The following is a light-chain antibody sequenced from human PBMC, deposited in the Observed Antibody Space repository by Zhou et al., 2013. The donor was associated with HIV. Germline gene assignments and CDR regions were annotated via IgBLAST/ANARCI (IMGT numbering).Light chain of an antibody. Sequence: DIQMTQSPSSLSASIGDRVTITCRASQAISNSLAWYQQKPGKAPRLIIHAASRLGSGVPSRFSGRGSGTDYTLAITSLQTEDVATYYCHQFFSTPYTFGQGTRLEI. CDR1: QAISNS. CDR3: HQFFSTPYT. CDR2: AAS. J-gene: IGKJ2*01. V-gene: IGKV1-NL1*01.